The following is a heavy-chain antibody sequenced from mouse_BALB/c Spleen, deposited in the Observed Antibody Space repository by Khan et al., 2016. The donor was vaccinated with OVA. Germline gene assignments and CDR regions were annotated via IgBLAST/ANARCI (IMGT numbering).Heavy chain of an antibody. CDR3: ARDRNYYGSSVYFDY. V-gene: IGHV5-6-4*01. Sequence: EVELVESGGGLVKPGGSLKFSCAASGFTFSSYSMSWVRQTPEKRLEWVATITSGGSYTYYPDSVKGRFTISRDNAKNTLYLQMSSLKSEDTAMYYCARDRNYYGSSVYFDYWGQGTTLTVSS. CDR1: GFTFSSYS. D-gene: IGHD1-1*01. CDR2: ITSGGSYT. J-gene: IGHJ2*01.